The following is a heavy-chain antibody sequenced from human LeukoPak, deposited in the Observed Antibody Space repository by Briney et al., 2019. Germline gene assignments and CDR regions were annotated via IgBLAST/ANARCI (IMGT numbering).Heavy chain of an antibody. J-gene: IGHJ4*02. V-gene: IGHV1-18*01. CDR1: GYTFTNYG. CDR2: ISANNGNT. D-gene: IGHD4-17*01. CDR3: ARVPRDYGDVSLDY. Sequence: ASVKVSCKASGYTFTNYGISWVRQAPGQGLEWMGWISANNGNTNYAQKLRGRVSMTTDTSTSIAYMELRSLRSDDTAVYYCARVPRDYGDVSLDYWGQGTLVTVSS.